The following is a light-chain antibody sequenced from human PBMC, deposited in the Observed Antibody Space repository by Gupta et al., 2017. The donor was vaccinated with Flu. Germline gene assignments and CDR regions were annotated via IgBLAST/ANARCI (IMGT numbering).Light chain of an antibody. CDR2: YDN. CDR3: QLWDASDNGWV. Sequence: KTTKITGGGANVGSKGVNWYQQMPGKAPILLIFYDNERPSGVPDRFSGSKSGTTATLTISGVEAGDEADYYCQLWDASDNGWVFGGGTKLTVL. J-gene: IGLJ3*02. V-gene: IGLV3-21*04. CDR1: NVGSKG.